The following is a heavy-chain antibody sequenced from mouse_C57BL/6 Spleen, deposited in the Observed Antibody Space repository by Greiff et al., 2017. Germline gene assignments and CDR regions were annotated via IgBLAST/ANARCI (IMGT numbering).Heavy chain of an antibody. CDR3: ARHEEEGSGITTVVFDY. J-gene: IGHJ2*01. D-gene: IGHD1-1*01. V-gene: IGHV1-62-2*01. CDR1: GYTFTEYT. CDR2: FYPGSGSI. Sequence: QVHVKQSGAELVKPGASVKLSCKASGYTFTEYTIHWVKQRSGQGLEWIGWFYPGSGSIKYNEKFKDKATLTADKSSSTVYMELSRLTSEDSAVYFCARHEEEGSGITTVVFDYWGQGTTLTVSS.